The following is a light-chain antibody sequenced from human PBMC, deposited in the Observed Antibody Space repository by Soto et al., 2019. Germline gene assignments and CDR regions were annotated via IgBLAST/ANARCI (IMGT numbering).Light chain of an antibody. CDR2: KAS. V-gene: IGKV1-5*03. CDR3: QQHANYPIT. CDR1: QSVSTW. J-gene: IGKJ4*01. Sequence: DIQVTQSPSTLSASVGDRVTITCRASQSVSTWLAWYQQKPGKAPKLLIYKASSLESGVPSRFSGSGSGTEFTLTITSLQPDDFATYYCQQHANYPITFGGGTKVDIK.